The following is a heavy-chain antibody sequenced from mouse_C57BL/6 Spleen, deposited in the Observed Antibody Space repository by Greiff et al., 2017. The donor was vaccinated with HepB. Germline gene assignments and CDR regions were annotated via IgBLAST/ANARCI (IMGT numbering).Heavy chain of an antibody. Sequence: QVQLQQPGTELVKPGASVKLSCKASGYTFTSYWMHWVKQRPGQGLEWIGNINPSNGGTNYNEKFKSKATLTVDKSSSTAYMQLSSLTSEDSAVYYCARIGYYGSSYPYAMDYWGQGTSVTVSS. J-gene: IGHJ4*01. CDR2: INPSNGGT. V-gene: IGHV1-53*01. D-gene: IGHD1-1*01. CDR3: ARIGYYGSSYPYAMDY. CDR1: GYTFTSYW.